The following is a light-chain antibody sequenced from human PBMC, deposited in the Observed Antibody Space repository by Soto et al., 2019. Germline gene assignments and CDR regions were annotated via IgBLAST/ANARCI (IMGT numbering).Light chain of an antibody. V-gene: IGKV3-15*01. CDR3: QQYKKWPPWT. CDR1: QSVGTN. J-gene: IGKJ1*01. CDR2: GAS. Sequence: EIVMTQSPATLSVSPGERVTLSCMASQSVGTNLAWYQQKPGQAPRLLISGASTRATGIPARFSGSGSGTDFTLTITSLQSEDFAVYYCQQYKKWPPWTFGQGTKVDI.